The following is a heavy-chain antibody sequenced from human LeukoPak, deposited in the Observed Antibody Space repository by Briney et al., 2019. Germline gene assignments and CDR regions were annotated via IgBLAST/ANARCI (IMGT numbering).Heavy chain of an antibody. Sequence: GGSLRLSCAASGFTFSNYWMSWVRQAPGKGLEWVSAISGSGGSTYYADSVKGRFTISRDNSKNTLYLQMNSLRAEDTAVYYCAKDMYYDFWSGHFDYWGQGTLVTVSS. D-gene: IGHD3-3*01. CDR1: GFTFSNYW. CDR3: AKDMYYDFWSGHFDY. J-gene: IGHJ4*02. V-gene: IGHV3-23*01. CDR2: ISGSGGST.